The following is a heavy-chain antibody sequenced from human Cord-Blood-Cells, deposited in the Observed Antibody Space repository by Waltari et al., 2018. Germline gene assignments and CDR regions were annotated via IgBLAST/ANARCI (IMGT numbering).Heavy chain of an antibody. CDR3: ARFSSSSRAFDI. CDR1: GGTLSGYA. Sequence: QVQLVQSGAEVKKHGSSVRVSCKASGGTLSGYAISWVRKAPGQGREWMGRIIPILGIANYAQKFQGRVTITADKSTSTAYMELSSLRSEETAVYYCARFSSSSRAFDIWGQGTMVTVSS. V-gene: IGHV1-69*09. D-gene: IGHD6-6*01. J-gene: IGHJ3*02. CDR2: IIPILGIA.